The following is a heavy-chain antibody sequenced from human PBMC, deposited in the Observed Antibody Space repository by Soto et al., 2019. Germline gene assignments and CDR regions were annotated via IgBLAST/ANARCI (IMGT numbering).Heavy chain of an antibody. Sequence: QVQLVQSGAEVKKPGASVKVSCKASGYTFTSYDINWVRQATGQGLEWMGWMNPNSGNTGYAQKCQGRVTRTRNTSISTAYRELSSLRSEDTAVYYCARGRIHYYDFWRGYYTPTPAGYYYGMDVWGQGTTVTVSS. V-gene: IGHV1-8*01. D-gene: IGHD3-3*01. J-gene: IGHJ6*02. CDR2: MNPNSGNT. CDR1: GYTFTSYD. CDR3: ARGRIHYYDFWRGYYTPTPAGYYYGMDV.